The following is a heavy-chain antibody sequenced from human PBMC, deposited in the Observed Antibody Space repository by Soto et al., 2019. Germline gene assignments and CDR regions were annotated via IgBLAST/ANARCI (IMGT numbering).Heavy chain of an antibody. Sequence: PGGSLRLSCAASGFTFSSYGMHWVRQAPGKGLEWVAVISYDGSNKYYADSVKGRFTISRDNSKNTLYLQMNSLRAEDTAVYYCAKYSGYDSYYYYGMDVWGQGTTVTVSS. CDR3: AKYSGYDSYYYYGMDV. D-gene: IGHD5-12*01. V-gene: IGHV3-30*18. J-gene: IGHJ6*02. CDR2: ISYDGSNK. CDR1: GFTFSSYG.